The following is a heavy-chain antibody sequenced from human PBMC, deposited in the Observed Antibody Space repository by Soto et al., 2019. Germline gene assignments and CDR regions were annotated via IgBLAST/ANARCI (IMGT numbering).Heavy chain of an antibody. J-gene: IGHJ4*02. D-gene: IGHD4-17*01. V-gene: IGHV3-23*01. CDR1: GFTFSTYA. CDR2: ITGSGGST. Sequence: VQLLESGGGLVQPGGSLRLSCAASGFTFSTYAMIWVRQAPGKGLEWVSVITGSGGSTYYADSVKGRFTISRDTSKNRRFLQMNSLRAEDTAVYYCAKDRYGDYGGIDYWGQGTMVTVSS. CDR3: AKDRYGDYGGIDY.